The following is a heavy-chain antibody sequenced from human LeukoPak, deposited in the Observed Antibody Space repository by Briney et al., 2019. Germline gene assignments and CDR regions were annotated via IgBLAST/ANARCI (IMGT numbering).Heavy chain of an antibody. CDR3: ARHEDRNWYFDH. J-gene: IGHJ4*02. CDR1: GGSISSSYYY. D-gene: IGHD1-1*01. V-gene: IGHV4-39*01. CDR2: IYYSGST. Sequence: SETLSLTCTVSGGSISSSYYYWGWIRQPPGKGLEWIGTIYYSGSTYYNPSLKSRVTISVDTSNNQFSLKLSSVTAPDTAVYYCARHEDRNWYFDHWGQGTLVTVSS.